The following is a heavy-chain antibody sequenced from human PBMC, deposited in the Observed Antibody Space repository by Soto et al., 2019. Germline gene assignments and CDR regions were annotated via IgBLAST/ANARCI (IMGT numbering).Heavy chain of an antibody. V-gene: IGHV4-39*01. D-gene: IGHD3-3*01. CDR1: GGSISSSSYY. CDR2: IYYSGST. CDR3: AREEYYDFWSGAGH. J-gene: IGHJ4*02. Sequence: PSETLSLTCTVSGGSISSSSYYWGWIRQPPGKGLEWIGSIYYSGSTYYNPSLKSRVTISVDTSKNQFSLKLSSVTAADTAVYYCAREEYYDFWSGAGHWGQGTLVTVSS.